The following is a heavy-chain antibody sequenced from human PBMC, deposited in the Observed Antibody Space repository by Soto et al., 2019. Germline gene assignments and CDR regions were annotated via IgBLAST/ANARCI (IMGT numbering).Heavy chain of an antibody. J-gene: IGHJ5*02. D-gene: IGHD2-21*01. CDR3: ARVVVGPTNWFDP. CDR1: GGSFNAYY. CDR2: INHSGNT. Sequence: SETLSLTCGVYGGSFNAYYWSWSRQPPGKGLEWIGEINHSGNTNYNSALKSRVTISVDTPKNQFSLNLTSVTAADTAVYYCARVVVGPTNWFDPWGQGTLVTVSS. V-gene: IGHV4-34*01.